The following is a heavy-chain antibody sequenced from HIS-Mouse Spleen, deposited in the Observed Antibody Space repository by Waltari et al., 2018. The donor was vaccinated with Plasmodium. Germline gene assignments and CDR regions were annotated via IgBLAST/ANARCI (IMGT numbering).Heavy chain of an antibody. Sequence: QVQLVESGGGVVQPGRSLRLSCAAPGFTFSGYAMHWVRQVPGKGLEWVAVISYDGSNKYYADAVKGRFTISRDNSKNTLYLQMNSLRAEDTAVYYCALSGHWGQGTLVTVSS. V-gene: IGHV3-30*04. CDR1: GFTFSGYA. J-gene: IGHJ4*02. CDR3: ALSGH. D-gene: IGHD3-10*01. CDR2: ISYDGSNK.